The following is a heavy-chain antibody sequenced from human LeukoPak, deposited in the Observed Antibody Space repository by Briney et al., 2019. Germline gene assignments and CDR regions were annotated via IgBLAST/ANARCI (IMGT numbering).Heavy chain of an antibody. J-gene: IGHJ6*02. CDR2: ISSSGGST. D-gene: IGHD3-10*01. V-gene: IGHV3-23*01. CDR3: AKGSPLDLGAGESYYPRMGV. Sequence: PGGSLRLSCAASGFTFRSYAMNWVRQAPGKGLEWVSVISSSGGSTYYADSVKGRFTISRDNSKHTLFLQMSSRRAEDTAVYYCAKGSPLDLGAGESYYPRMGVRGPGTPVTVSS. CDR1: GFTFRSYA.